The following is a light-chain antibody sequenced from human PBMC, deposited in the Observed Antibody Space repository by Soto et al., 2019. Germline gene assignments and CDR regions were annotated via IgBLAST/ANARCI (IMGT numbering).Light chain of an antibody. V-gene: IGKV1-17*01. J-gene: IGKJ1*01. CDR1: QGIRND. CDR2: AAS. CDR3: LQHSTYPLT. Sequence: DIQMTQFPSSLSAYVGDRVTITCRASQGIRNDLGWYQQKPGKAPKRLIYAASSLQSGVPSRFSGSGSGTEFTLAISILQPEDSATFYCLQHSTYPLTFGQGTKVEIK.